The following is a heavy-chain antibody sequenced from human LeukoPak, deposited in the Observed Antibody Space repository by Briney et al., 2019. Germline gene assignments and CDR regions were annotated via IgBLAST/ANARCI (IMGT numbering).Heavy chain of an antibody. V-gene: IGHV4-4*07. CDR1: GGSIGSYY. D-gene: IGHD3-3*01. CDR3: ARDEYYDFWSGFGENYMDV. CDR2: IYTSGST. Sequence: SETLSLTCTVSGGSIGSYYWSWIRQPAGKGLEWIGRIYTSGSTNYNPSLKSRVTMSVDTSKNQFSLKLSSVTAADTAVYYCARDEYYDFWSGFGENYMDVWGKGTTVTVSS. J-gene: IGHJ6*03.